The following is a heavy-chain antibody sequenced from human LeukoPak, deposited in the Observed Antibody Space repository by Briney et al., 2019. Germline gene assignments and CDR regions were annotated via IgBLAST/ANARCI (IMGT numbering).Heavy chain of an antibody. CDR2: IYHIGST. CDR1: GGSISSSNW. Sequence: SETLSLTCAVSGGSISSSNWWSWVRRPPGKGLEWIGEIYHIGSTNYNPSLKSRVTISVDKSKNQFSLKLSSVTAADTAVYYCARRYIRGDTYGFGIWGQGTMVTVSS. J-gene: IGHJ3*02. D-gene: IGHD3-10*01. V-gene: IGHV4-4*02. CDR3: ARRYIRGDTYGFGI.